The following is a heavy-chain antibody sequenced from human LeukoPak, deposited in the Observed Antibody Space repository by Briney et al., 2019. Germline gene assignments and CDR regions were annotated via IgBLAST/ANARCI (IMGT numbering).Heavy chain of an antibody. V-gene: IGHV1-8*01. CDR1: GYTFTSHD. CDR3: ARGAPGSYCSGGSCPYFDY. J-gene: IGHJ4*02. Sequence: ASVKVSCKASGYTFTSHDIKWVRQATAHPLEWTGWMNPNSGNTGNAQKFQGRDTMSRNTSISTAYMELTSLRSEDTAVYYCARGAPGSYCSGGSCPYFDYWGQGTLATVSS. CDR2: MNPNSGNT. D-gene: IGHD2-15*01.